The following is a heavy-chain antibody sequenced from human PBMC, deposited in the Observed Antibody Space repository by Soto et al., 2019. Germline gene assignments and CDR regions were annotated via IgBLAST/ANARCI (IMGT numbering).Heavy chain of an antibody. D-gene: IGHD2-15*01. CDR3: ARRALDIVVVVAATNAFDI. J-gene: IGHJ3*02. CDR1: GGSISSSSYY. V-gene: IGHV4-39*01. CDR2: IYYSGST. Sequence: SETLSLTCTVSGGSISSSSYYWGWIRQPPGKGPEWIGSIYYSGSTYYNPSLKSRVTISVDTSKNQFSLKLSSVTAADTAVYYCARRALDIVVVVAATNAFDIWGQGTTVTVSS.